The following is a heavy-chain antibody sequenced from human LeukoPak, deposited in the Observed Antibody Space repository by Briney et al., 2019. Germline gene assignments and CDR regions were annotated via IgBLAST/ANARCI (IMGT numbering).Heavy chain of an antibody. V-gene: IGHV4-39*07. Sequence: SETLSLTCIVSGDSISRNNYYWGWIRQPPGKGLEWIGSIYYIGNTYYNPSLKSRVTISLDTSKNQFSLKLSSVTAADTAVYYCARRSRAVADPLYYFDYWSQGTLVTVSS. D-gene: IGHD6-19*01. CDR2: IYYIGNT. CDR3: ARRSRAVADPLYYFDY. J-gene: IGHJ4*02. CDR1: GDSISRNNYY.